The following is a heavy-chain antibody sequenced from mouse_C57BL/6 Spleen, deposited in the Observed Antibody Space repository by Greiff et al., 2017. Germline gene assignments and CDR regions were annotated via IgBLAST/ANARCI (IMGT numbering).Heavy chain of an antibody. CDR1: GYTFTEYT. J-gene: IGHJ4*01. CDR2: FYPGSGSI. D-gene: IGHD2-14*01. CDR3: ARDEDGVRRGYAMDY. Sequence: QVQLQQSGAELVKPGASVKLSCKASGYTFTEYTIHWVKQRSGQGLEWIGWFYPGSGSIKYNEKFKDKATLTADKSSSTVEMESSRLTSEDSSVYVCARDEDGVRRGYAMDYWGQGTSVTVSS. V-gene: IGHV1-62-2*01.